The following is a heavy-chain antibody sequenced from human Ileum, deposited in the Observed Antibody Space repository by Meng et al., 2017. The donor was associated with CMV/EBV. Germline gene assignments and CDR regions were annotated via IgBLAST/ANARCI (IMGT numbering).Heavy chain of an antibody. CDR3: AREGVGATGDY. V-gene: IGHV4-4*02. J-gene: IGHJ4*02. CDR2: IRHSGSS. CDR1: GGSISSNNW. D-gene: IGHD1-26*01. Sequence: CAVSGGSISSNNWWSWVRQPPGKGPEWIGEIRHSGSSNYNPSLKSRVTISIDKSKNQFSLKLSSVTAADTAIYYCAREGVGATGDYWGQGTLVTVSS.